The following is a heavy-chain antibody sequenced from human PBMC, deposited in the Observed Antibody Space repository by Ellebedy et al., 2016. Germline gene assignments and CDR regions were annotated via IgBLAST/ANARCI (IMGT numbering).Heavy chain of an antibody. V-gene: IGHV2-26*01. CDR3: ARTTVVIGLQYYYYGMDV. J-gene: IGHJ6*02. CDR2: IFSNDEK. CDR1: GFSLSNARMG. D-gene: IGHD3-22*01. Sequence: SGPTLVXPTETLTLTCTVSGFSLSNARMGVSWIRQPPGKALEWLAHIFSNDEKSYSTSLKSRLTISKDTSKSQVVLTMTNMDPVDTATYYCARTTVVIGLQYYYYGMDVWGQGTTVTVSS.